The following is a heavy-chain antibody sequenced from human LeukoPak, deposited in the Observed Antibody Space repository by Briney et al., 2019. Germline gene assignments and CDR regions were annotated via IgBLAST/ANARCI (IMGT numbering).Heavy chain of an antibody. CDR3: TRRYGGHSGWAGYHDS. Sequence: AGPLRLSCVASGFSFSAYIMHWVRQAPGQELEYVSATRRYGSSTFYPNSVKGRFTISRDNSKSTLYLQMGSLRAEDTAVYYCTRRYGGHSGWAGYHDSWGQGTLVTVSS. D-gene: IGHD6-19*01. CDR1: GFSFSAYI. J-gene: IGHJ4*02. CDR2: TRRYGSST. V-gene: IGHV3-64*01.